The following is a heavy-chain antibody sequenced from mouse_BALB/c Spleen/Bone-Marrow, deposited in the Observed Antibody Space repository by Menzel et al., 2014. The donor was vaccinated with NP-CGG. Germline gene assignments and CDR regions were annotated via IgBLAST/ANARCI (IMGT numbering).Heavy chain of an antibody. J-gene: IGHJ4*01. CDR2: NNPGSGGT. CDR1: GYAFTNYL. Sequence: VQLQQSGAELVRPGTSVKVSCKASGYAFTNYLIEWVKQRPGQGLEWIGVNNPGSGGTNYNEKFKGKAALTADKSSSTVYMQLSSLTSDDSAVYFCARSIYDGYSEAMDYWGQGTSVTVSS. D-gene: IGHD2-3*01. V-gene: IGHV1-54*03. CDR3: ARSIYDGYSEAMDY.